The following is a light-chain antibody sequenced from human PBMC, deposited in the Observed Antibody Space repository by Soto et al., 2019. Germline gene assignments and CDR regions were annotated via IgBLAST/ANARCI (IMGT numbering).Light chain of an antibody. Sequence: EIIMTQSPATLSVSPGEGATLSCRTSHSISTNLAWYQHKRGQSPRLLVYGASTRATGVPARFSGSGSGAEFTLSISSLQSEDFAVYYCQQYGSSRGTFGQGTKLEIK. V-gene: IGKV3-15*01. CDR3: QQYGSSRGT. CDR1: HSISTN. J-gene: IGKJ2*02. CDR2: GAS.